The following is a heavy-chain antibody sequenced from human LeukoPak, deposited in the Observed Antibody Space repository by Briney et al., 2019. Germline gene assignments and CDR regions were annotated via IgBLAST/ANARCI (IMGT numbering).Heavy chain of an antibody. CDR3: ARADYYDSSGAHDY. CDR1: GFTFSSYW. CDR2: INSDGSST. J-gene: IGHJ4*02. Sequence: GGSLRLSCAASGFTFSSYWMHWVRQAPGKGLVWVSRINSDGSSTSYADSVKGRFTISRDNAQNTLYLQMNSLRAEDTAVYYCARADYYDSSGAHDYWGQGTLVTVSS. D-gene: IGHD3-22*01. V-gene: IGHV3-74*01.